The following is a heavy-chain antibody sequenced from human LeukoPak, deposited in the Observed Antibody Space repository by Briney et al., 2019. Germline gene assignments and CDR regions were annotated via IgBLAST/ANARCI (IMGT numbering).Heavy chain of an antibody. CDR2: ISSSSSFR. J-gene: IGHJ6*02. D-gene: IGHD4-17*01. CDR1: GFIFSNYS. V-gene: IGHV3-21*01. Sequence: GGSLRLSCAASGFIFSNYSLHWVRQAPGKGLEWVSSISSSSSFRYYADSVRGRFTISRDNAKNSVYLQMNSLRAEDTAVYYCARNVPHYGDYSAANYYYYGMDVWGQGTTVTVSS. CDR3: ARNVPHYGDYSAANYYYYGMDV.